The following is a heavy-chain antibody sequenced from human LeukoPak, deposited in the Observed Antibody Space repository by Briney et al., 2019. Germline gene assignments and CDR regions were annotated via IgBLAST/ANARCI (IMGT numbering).Heavy chain of an antibody. Sequence: PGGSLRLSCAASGFTFSDYYMTWIRQAPGKGLEWVSFISSSSTYTSSADSVKGRFTISRDNAKKSLYLQMNSLRADDTAVYFCARSAGRDYGLDVWGQGTTVTVSS. CDR2: ISSSSTYT. CDR1: GFTFSDYY. CDR3: ARSAGRDYGLDV. V-gene: IGHV3-11*03. J-gene: IGHJ6*02. D-gene: IGHD1-1*01.